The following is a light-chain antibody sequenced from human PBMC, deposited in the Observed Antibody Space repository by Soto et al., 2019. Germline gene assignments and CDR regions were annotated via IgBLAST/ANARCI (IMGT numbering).Light chain of an antibody. Sequence: QSALPQPASVSGSPGQWITISCTGTSSDVGGYNYVSWYQQHPGKAHKLMIYEVSNRPSGVSNRCSGSKSGNTASLTISGLQAEDEADYYCSSYTSSSTDVFGTGTKLTVL. CDR3: SSYTSSSTDV. CDR1: SSDVGGYNY. CDR2: EVS. V-gene: IGLV2-14*01. J-gene: IGLJ1*01.